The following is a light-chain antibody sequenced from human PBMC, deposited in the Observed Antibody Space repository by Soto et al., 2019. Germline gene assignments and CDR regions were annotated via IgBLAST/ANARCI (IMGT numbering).Light chain of an antibody. CDR2: DAS. CDR1: QSVGRN. V-gene: IGKV3-15*01. J-gene: IGKJ1*01. Sequence: EIVMTQSPATLSVSPGDRATLSCRASQSVGRNVAWYQQKPGQAPRLLIHDASTRATGISVRFSGSGSGTEFTLTISSLQSEDFAVYYCQQYNNWLWTFGQGTKVEIK. CDR3: QQYNNWLWT.